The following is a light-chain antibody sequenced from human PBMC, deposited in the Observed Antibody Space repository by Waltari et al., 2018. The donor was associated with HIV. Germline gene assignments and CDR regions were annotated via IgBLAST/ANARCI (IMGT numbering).Light chain of an antibody. CDR3: SSYAGSNTFV. Sequence: QSALTQPPSASGSPGQSVTISCTGTSSDVGGYNYVSWYQQHPDKAPKLMIYEVTKRPSGVPDRFSGSKSGNTASLTISGLQAEDEADYYCSSYAGSNTFVFGTETKVTVL. CDR1: SSDVGGYNY. J-gene: IGLJ1*01. CDR2: EVT. V-gene: IGLV2-8*01.